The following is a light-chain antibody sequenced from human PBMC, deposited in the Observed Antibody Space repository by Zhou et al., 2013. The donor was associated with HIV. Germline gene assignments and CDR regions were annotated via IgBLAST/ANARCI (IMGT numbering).Light chain of an antibody. CDR3: QRYDSAPLT. V-gene: IGKV1-5*03. CDR1: QSVANK. J-gene: IGKJ4*01. Sequence: DIQMTQSPSALSASVGDTVTITCRASQSVANKLAWYQQKPGKAPKLLIYTASTLDIGVPPRFSGTGSGTEFTLTISSLQPDDFATYYCQRYDSAPLTFGGGTKLEIK. CDR2: TAS.